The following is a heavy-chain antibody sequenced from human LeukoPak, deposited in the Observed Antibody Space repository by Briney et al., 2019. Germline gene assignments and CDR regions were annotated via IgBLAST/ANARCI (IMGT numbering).Heavy chain of an antibody. V-gene: IGHV4-31*03. D-gene: IGHD4-17*01. Sequence: SQTLSLTCTVSGGSISSGGYYWSWIRQHPGKGLEWIGYIYYSGSTYSNPSLKSRVTISVDTSKNQFSLKLSSVTAADTAVYYCAREGTYGVNWFDPWGQGTLVTVSS. J-gene: IGHJ5*02. CDR1: GGSISSGGYY. CDR3: AREGTYGVNWFDP. CDR2: IYYSGST.